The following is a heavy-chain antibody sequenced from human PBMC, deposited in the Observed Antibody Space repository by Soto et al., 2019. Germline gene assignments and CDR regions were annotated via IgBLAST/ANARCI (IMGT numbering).Heavy chain of an antibody. CDR2: MNPNSGNT. D-gene: IGHD4-17*01. CDR1: GYTFTSHD. Sequence: QVQLVQSGAEVKKSGASVKVSCKASGYTFTSHDINWVRQATGQGFEWMGWMNPNSGNTGYAQKFQGRVTMTRNTSISTAYMELSSLRSEDTAVYYCARWDYGDYARFDYWGQGTLVTVSS. V-gene: IGHV1-8*01. CDR3: ARWDYGDYARFDY. J-gene: IGHJ4*02.